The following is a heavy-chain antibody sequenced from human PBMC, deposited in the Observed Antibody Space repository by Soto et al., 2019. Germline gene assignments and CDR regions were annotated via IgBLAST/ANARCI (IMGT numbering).Heavy chain of an antibody. Sequence: ASVKVSCKASGYTFSNYAIHWVRQAPGQGLEWMGRIIPLLDIANYAQKFQARVTITADESTSTAYMELSSLRSEDTAVYYCARDRGPSSGYYPYWFDPWGQGTLVTVSS. CDR2: IIPLLDIA. CDR1: GYTFSNYA. V-gene: IGHV1-69*04. D-gene: IGHD3-22*01. CDR3: ARDRGPSSGYYPYWFDP. J-gene: IGHJ5*02.